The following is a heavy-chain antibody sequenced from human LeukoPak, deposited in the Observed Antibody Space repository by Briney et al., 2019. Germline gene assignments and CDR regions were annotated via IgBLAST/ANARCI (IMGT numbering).Heavy chain of an antibody. CDR3: AKADGYNNGWYCDY. V-gene: IGHV3-23*01. CDR2: ISGSGGST. CDR1: GFTFSSYA. D-gene: IGHD6-13*01. J-gene: IGHJ4*02. Sequence: PGGSLRLSCAASGFTFSSYAMSWVRQAPGEGLEWVSGISGSGGSTNHADSVKGRFTISRDNSKNTLYLQMNSLRAEDTAVYYCAKADGYNNGWYCDYWGLGTLVTVSS.